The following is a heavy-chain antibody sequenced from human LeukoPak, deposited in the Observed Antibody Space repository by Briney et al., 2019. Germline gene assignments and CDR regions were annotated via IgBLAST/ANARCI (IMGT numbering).Heavy chain of an antibody. Sequence: GASVKVSCKVSGYTLTELSMHWVRQAPGKGLEWMGGFDPEDGETIYAQKFQGRVTMTEDTSTDTAYMELSSLRSEDTAVYYCARGADIVVVPAAIWGDNWFDPWGQGTLVTVSS. CDR1: GYTLTELS. D-gene: IGHD2-2*01. J-gene: IGHJ5*02. CDR2: FDPEDGET. CDR3: ARGADIVVVPAAIWGDNWFDP. V-gene: IGHV1-24*01.